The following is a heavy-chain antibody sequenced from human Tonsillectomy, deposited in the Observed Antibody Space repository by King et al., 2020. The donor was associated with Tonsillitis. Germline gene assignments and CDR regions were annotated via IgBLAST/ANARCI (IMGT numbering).Heavy chain of an antibody. D-gene: IGHD3-10*01. CDR3: ARVSGSGSYYNPFDY. CDR2: ITHTGST. V-gene: IGHV4-34*01. CDR1: GASFSDYY. Sequence: VQLQQWGAGLLKPSETLSLTCAVYGASFSDYYWSWIRQAPGKGLEWIGDITHTGSTNCNPSLRSRVTISEDTSMNQFSLRLSSVTAADTAVYYCARVSGSGSYYNPFDYWGQGTLVTVSS. J-gene: IGHJ4*02.